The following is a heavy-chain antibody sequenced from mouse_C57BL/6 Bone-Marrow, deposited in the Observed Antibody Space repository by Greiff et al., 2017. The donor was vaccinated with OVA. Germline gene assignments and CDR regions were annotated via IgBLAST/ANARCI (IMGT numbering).Heavy chain of an antibody. Sequence: EVQLQQSGAELVRPGASVKLSCTASGFNIKDDYMHWVKQRPEQGLEWIGWIDPENGDTEYASKFQGKATITADTSSNTAYLQLSSLTSEDTAVYYCTNFYYYGSSYAMYYWGQGTSVTVSS. V-gene: IGHV14-4*01. CDR1: GFNIKDDY. J-gene: IGHJ4*01. CDR3: TNFYYYGSSYAMYY. D-gene: IGHD1-1*01. CDR2: IDPENGDT.